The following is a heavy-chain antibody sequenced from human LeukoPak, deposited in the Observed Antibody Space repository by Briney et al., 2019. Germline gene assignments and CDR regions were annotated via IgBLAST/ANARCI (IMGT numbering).Heavy chain of an antibody. CDR2: IRYDGSNK. CDR1: GFTFSSYG. Sequence: GRSLRLSCAASGFTFSSYGMHWVRQAPGKGLEWVAIIRYDGSNKYYADSVKGRFTISRDNSKNTLYLQMNSLRAEDTAVYYCAKPTVVSRLDFDYWGKGTLVTVPS. J-gene: IGHJ4*02. V-gene: IGHV3-30*02. CDR3: AKPTVVSRLDFDY. D-gene: IGHD4-23*01.